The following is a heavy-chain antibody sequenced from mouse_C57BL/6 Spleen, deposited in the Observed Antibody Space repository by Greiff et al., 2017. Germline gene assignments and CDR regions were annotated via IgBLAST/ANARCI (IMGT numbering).Heavy chain of an antibody. Sequence: QVQLQQSGPELVKPGASVKISCKASGYAFSSSWMNWVKQRPGKGLEWIGRIYPGDGDTNYNGKFKGKATLTADKSSSTAYMQLSSLTSEDSAVXVCARRPYYDYDSYDFDYWGQGTTLTVSS. J-gene: IGHJ2*01. CDR2: IYPGDGDT. CDR3: ARRPYYDYDSYDFDY. CDR1: GYAFSSSW. V-gene: IGHV1-82*01. D-gene: IGHD2-4*01.